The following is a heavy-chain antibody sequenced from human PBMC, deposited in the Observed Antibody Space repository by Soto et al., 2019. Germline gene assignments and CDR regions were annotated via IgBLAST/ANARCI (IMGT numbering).Heavy chain of an antibody. J-gene: IGHJ4*02. V-gene: IGHV3-30*18. Sequence: QVQLVESGGGVVQPGRSLRLSCTASRFTFSSYGMHWVRQAPGKGLEWVAVISHDGSNKYYADSVKGRFTISRDNSKNTLYLQMNRLRAEDTAVYYCAKDDNYDYVWGTYRSLYFDYWGRGTLVTVSS. CDR1: RFTFSSYG. CDR3: AKDDNYDYVWGTYRSLYFDY. D-gene: IGHD3-16*02. CDR2: ISHDGSNK.